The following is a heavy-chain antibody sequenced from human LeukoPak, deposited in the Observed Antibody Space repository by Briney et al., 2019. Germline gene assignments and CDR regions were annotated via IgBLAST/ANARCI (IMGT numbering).Heavy chain of an antibody. CDR3: ARARITMVRGVTWFDP. V-gene: IGHV4-59*01. CDR1: GGSLSSYY. Sequence: SETLSLTCTVSGGSLSSYYWSWIRQPPGKGLEWIGYIYYSGSTNYNPSLKSRVTISVDTSENQFSLKLSSVTAADTAVYYCARARITMVRGVTWFDPWGQGTLVTVSS. CDR2: IYYSGST. J-gene: IGHJ5*02. D-gene: IGHD3-10*01.